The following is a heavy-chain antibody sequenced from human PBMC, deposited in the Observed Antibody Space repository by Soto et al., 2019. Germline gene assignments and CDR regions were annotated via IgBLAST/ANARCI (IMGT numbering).Heavy chain of an antibody. J-gene: IGHJ6*02. CDR2: INPNSGGT. D-gene: IGHD3-10*01. V-gene: IGHV1-2*02. CDR1: GYTFTAYY. CDR3: ARGYIIMTKITGDDYSNYGMDV. Sequence: VASVKVSCKSSGYTFTAYYMHWVRQAPGQGLEWMGWINPNSGGTNYAQKFQGRVTVTRDTSITTAYMELSRLRSDDTAVYYCARGYIIMTKITGDDYSNYGMDVWGHGNTVSLS.